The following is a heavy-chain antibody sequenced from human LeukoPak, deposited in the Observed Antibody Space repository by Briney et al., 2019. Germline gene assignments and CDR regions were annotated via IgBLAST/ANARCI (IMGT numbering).Heavy chain of an antibody. D-gene: IGHD2-2*01. Sequence: SSETLSLTCTVSGYSISSGHYWGWIRQPPGKGLEWIGRIETSGSTKYNPSLNSRVTISVDTSKNQFSLKLNSVTAADTAVYYCARYHMVNRGVNWFDPWGQGTLVTVSS. CDR2: IETSGST. CDR3: ARYHMVNRGVNWFDP. CDR1: GYSISSGHY. J-gene: IGHJ5*02. V-gene: IGHV4-38-2*02.